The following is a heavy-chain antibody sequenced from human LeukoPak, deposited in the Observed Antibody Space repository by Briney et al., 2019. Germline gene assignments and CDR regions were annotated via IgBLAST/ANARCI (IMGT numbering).Heavy chain of an antibody. CDR2: IIPIFGTA. CDR3: ARVKLRYSSSKGFDY. J-gene: IGHJ4*02. V-gene: IGHV1-69*01. Sequence: IIPIFGTANYAQKFQGRVTITADESTSTAYMELSSLRSEDTAVYYCARVKLRYSSSKGFDYWGQGTLVTVSS. D-gene: IGHD6-6*01.